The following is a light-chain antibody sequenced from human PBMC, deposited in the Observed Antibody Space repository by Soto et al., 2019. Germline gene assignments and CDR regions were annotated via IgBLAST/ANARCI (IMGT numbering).Light chain of an antibody. J-gene: IGLJ2*01. Sequence: QAVVTQEPSLTVSPGGTVTLTCGSSTGAVTSAHYPYWFQQKPGQAPRTLIYDTNNKHSWTPARFTGSLLGDKGALTLSGAQPEDEADYYCLLSYIGPRGVRVVFGGGTKLTVL. CDR1: TGAVTSAHY. CDR3: LLSYIGPRGVRVV. CDR2: DTN. V-gene: IGLV7-46*01.